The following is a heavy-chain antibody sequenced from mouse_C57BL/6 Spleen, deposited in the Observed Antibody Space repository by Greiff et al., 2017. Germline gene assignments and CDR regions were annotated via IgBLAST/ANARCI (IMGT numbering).Heavy chain of an antibody. D-gene: IGHD2-3*01. Sequence: QVQLQQPGAELLKPGASVTLSCKASGSTFTSYWMPWVKQRRGQCLEWIGMIHPNCGSTNSNEKFKSKATWTVDKCSSTAYMQLTSLTSEDSAVYYWAGYYSYWYFEVWGTGATGSVSS. CDR2: IHPNCGST. CDR1: GSTFTSYW. CDR3: AGYYSYWYFEV. J-gene: IGHJ1*03. V-gene: IGHV1-64*01.